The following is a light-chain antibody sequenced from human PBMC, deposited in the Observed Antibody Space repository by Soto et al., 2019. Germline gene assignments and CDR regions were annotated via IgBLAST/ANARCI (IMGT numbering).Light chain of an antibody. CDR2: DVS. CDR1: SRDVGGYNY. V-gene: IGLV2-14*03. Sequence: SLLTPPSPLSGSPGQSITISRPGNSRDVGGYNYVSWYQHHPGKVPQLMIYDVSNRPSGVSNRFSGSKSGNTASLTISGLQAEDEADYYCSSYTSSNTYVFGTGTKVT. J-gene: IGLJ1*01. CDR3: SSYTSSNTYV.